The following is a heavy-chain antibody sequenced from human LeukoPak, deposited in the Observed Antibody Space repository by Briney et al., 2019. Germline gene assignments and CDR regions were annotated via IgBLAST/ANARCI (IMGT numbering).Heavy chain of an antibody. Sequence: PGPCLRPSCAASGFTFSDYYMSWVRQAPGEGQEWISYISSSGSAIFYTHSVKSPFTISRDNAKNSVYLQMTGLRAEDKAVYYCASRVVDYWGRGNLATVSA. CDR1: GFTFSDYY. J-gene: IGHJ4*02. V-gene: IGHV3-11*01. D-gene: IGHD3-3*01. CDR3: ASRVVDY. CDR2: ISSSGSAI.